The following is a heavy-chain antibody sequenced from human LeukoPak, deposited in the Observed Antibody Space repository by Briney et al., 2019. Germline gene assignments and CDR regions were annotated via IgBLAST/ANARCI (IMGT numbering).Heavy chain of an antibody. CDR2: IDPSDSDT. CDR3: ARQTAMGRSGDY. Sequence: GESLKISCKASGYSFTSYWIGWVRQMPGKGLEWMGIIDPSDSDTRYTTSFQGQVTISADKSLTTAYLRWNSLKASDTAMYYCARQTAMGRSGDYWGQGTLVIVSS. V-gene: IGHV5-51*01. J-gene: IGHJ4*02. D-gene: IGHD5-18*01. CDR1: GYSFTSYW.